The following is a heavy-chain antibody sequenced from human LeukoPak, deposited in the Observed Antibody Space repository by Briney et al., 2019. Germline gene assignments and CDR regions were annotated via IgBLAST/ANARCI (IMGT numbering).Heavy chain of an antibody. CDR1: GFTVSSTY. V-gene: IGHV3-53*01. D-gene: IGHD5-12*01. CDR3: TKAVSSGYAAY. CDR2: IYRGGST. J-gene: IGHJ4*02. Sequence: PGGSLRLSCAASGFTVSSTYMSWVRQAPGKGLEWVSIIYRGGSTYYADSVKGRFTISRDPSKNTLYLQMNSLRVEDTAVYYCTKAVSSGYAAYWGQGTLVTVSS.